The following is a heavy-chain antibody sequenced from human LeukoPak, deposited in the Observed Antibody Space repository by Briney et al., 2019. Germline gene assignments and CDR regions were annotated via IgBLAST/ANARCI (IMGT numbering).Heavy chain of an antibody. V-gene: IGHV3-21*01. CDR2: ISSSSTYI. D-gene: IGHD3-10*01. CDR3: ARESYGSGTFDY. Sequence: GGSLRLSCAASGFIFSSYNMIWVRQAPGKGLEWVSSISSSSTYIYYADSVKGRFTISRDNAKNSMCLEMNSLRAEDTALYYCARESYGSGTFDYWGQGTLVSVSP. CDR1: GFIFSSYN. J-gene: IGHJ4*02.